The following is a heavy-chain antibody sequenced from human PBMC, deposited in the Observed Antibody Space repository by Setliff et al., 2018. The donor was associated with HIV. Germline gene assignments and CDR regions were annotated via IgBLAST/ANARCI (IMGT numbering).Heavy chain of an antibody. Sequence: SETLSLTCTVSGGSISSYCWNWIRQSPGRGLEWIGFIFSSGSTKYNPSLQSRVTMSIDTSKNQFSLKLTSVTAADTAVYYCARRIDNSGSFPDKNWFDTWVPGLSWSPSPQ. CDR2: IFSSGST. CDR1: GGSISSYC. J-gene: IGHJ5*01. CDR3: ARRIDNSGSFPDKNWFDT. V-gene: IGHV4-4*09. D-gene: IGHD3-10*01.